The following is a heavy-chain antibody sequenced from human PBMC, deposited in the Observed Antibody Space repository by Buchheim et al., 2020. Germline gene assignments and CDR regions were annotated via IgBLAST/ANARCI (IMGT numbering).Heavy chain of an antibody. CDR2: IYYSGST. D-gene: IGHD2-21*02. Sequence: QVQLQESGPGLVKPSETLSLTCTVSGGSISSYYWSWIRQPPGKGLEWIGYIYYSGSTNYNPPLKSRVTISVDTTKNQFSLKLSSVTAADTAVYYCARSYCGGDCYSDYYYYYGMDVWGQGTT. J-gene: IGHJ6*02. CDR3: ARSYCGGDCYSDYYYYYGMDV. V-gene: IGHV4-59*08. CDR1: GGSISSYY.